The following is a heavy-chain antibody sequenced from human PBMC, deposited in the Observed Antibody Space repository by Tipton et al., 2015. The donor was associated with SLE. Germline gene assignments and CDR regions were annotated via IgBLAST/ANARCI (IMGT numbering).Heavy chain of an antibody. CDR2: IYYSGST. CDR3: AGVSRDAFEI. V-gene: IGHV4-31*03. J-gene: IGHJ3*02. CDR1: GGSISTGGYY. D-gene: IGHD5/OR15-5a*01. Sequence: TLSLTCTVSGGSISTGGYYWNWIRQHPGKGLEWIGYIYYSGSTYYNPSLKGRVTISVDTSKNQFSLKLSSVTAADTAVYYCAGVSRDAFEIWGQGTMVTVSS.